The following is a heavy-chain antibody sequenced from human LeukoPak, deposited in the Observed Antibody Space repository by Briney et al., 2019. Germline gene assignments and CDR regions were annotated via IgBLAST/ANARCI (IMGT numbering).Heavy chain of an antibody. CDR3: ARDLSGGSYFDY. V-gene: IGHV3-53*01. J-gene: IGHJ4*02. CDR2: IYSGGST. CDR1: GFTVSSNY. Sequence: GGSLRLSCVASGFTVSSNYMSWVRQAPGKGLEWVSVIYSGGSTYYADSVKGRFTISRDNSKNTLYLQMNSLRAEDTAVYYCARDLSGGSYFDYWGQGTLVTVSS. D-gene: IGHD2-15*01.